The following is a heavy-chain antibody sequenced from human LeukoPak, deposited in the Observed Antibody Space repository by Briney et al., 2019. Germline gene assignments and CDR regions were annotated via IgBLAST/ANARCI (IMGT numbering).Heavy chain of an antibody. D-gene: IGHD2-2*01. CDR1: GGSISSYY. V-gene: IGHV4-59*12. J-gene: IGHJ5*02. CDR2: IYYSGST. Sequence: SETLSLTCTVSGGSISSYYWSWIRQPPGKGLEWIGYIYYSGSTNYNPSLKSRVTISVDTSKNQFSLKLSSVTAADTAVYYCAREVVPAARNNWFDPWSQGTLVTVSS. CDR3: AREVVPAARNNWFDP.